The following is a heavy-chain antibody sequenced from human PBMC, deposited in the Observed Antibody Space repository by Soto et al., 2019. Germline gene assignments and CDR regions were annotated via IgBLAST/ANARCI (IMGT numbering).Heavy chain of an antibody. D-gene: IGHD3-16*02. Sequence: GGSLRLSCAASGFTFSSYSMNWVRQAPGKGLEWVSSISSSSSYIYYADSVKGRFTISRDNAKNSLYLQMNSLRAEDTAVYYCARGYDYVWGSYRSTPFDPWGQGTLVTVP. CDR3: ARGYDYVWGSYRSTPFDP. CDR1: GFTFSSYS. J-gene: IGHJ5*02. V-gene: IGHV3-21*01. CDR2: ISSSSSYI.